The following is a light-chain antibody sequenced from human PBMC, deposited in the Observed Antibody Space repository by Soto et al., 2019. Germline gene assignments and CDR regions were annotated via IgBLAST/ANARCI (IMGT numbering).Light chain of an antibody. J-gene: IGLJ2*01. CDR2: GNS. CDR1: SSNIWAGYD. V-gene: IGLV1-40*01. CDR3: QSYDSSLSGVV. Sequence: QSVLTQPPSVSGAPGQRVTISCTGSSSNIWAGYDVHWYQQLPGTVPKLLILGNSNRPSGVPDRFSGSKSGTSASLAITGLQAEDEADYYCQSYDSSLSGVVFGGGTKLTVL.